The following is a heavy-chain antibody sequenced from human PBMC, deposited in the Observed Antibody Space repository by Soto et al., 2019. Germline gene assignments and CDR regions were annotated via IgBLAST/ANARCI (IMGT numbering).Heavy chain of an antibody. CDR2: IYPVDSDT. Sequence: PXESLKISSKGFEHSFTTYWIGWVRQMPGKGLEGMGIIYPVDSDTNYNPSLKSRVTISVDTSKNQFSLKLNSVTAADTAVYYCARDRHYSGYDGTYYYDGMDVWGQGTTVTVSS. CDR3: ARDRHYSGYDGTYYYDGMDV. D-gene: IGHD5-12*01. CDR1: EHSFTTYW. V-gene: IGHV5-51*01. J-gene: IGHJ6*02.